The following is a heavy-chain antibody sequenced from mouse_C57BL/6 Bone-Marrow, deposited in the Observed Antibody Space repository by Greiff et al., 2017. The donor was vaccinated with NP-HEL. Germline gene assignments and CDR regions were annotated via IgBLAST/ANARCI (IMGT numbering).Heavy chain of an antibody. CDR2: IYPRSGNT. CDR3: ATTVVGWYVDV. D-gene: IGHD1-1*01. J-gene: IGHJ1*03. Sequence: QVQLQQSGAELARPGASVKLSCKASGYTFTSYGISWVKQRTGQGLEWIGEIYPRSGNTYYNEKFKGKATLTADKSSSTAYMELRSLTSEDSAVYFCATTVVGWYVDVWGTGTTVTVSS. CDR1: GYTFTSYG. V-gene: IGHV1-81*01.